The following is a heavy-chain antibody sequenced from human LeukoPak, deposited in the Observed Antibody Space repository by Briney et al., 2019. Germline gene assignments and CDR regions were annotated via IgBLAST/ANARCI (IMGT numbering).Heavy chain of an antibody. CDR1: GFTFSSYW. V-gene: IGHV3-53*01. CDR3: AGTVGLDYMDV. D-gene: IGHD3-16*01. Sequence: GGSLRLSCAASGFTFSSYWMSWVRQPPGKGLGWVSVIYSGGSTYYADAVKGRFTISRDNSKNTLYLQMNSLRAEDTAVYYCAGTVGLDYMDVWGKGTTVTVSS. CDR2: IYSGGST. J-gene: IGHJ6*03.